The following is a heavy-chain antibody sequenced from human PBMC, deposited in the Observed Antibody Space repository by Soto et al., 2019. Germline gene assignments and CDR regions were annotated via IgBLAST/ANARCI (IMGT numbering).Heavy chain of an antibody. Sequence: SETLSLTCIVSGESIRDYFWSWFRQPVGKGLEWVGRIYSTGNSNENPALKSRVSLSVDTSKNQFSLRLKSVTAADTAVYYCAREGLGFDFWGQGALVTVSS. J-gene: IGHJ4*02. D-gene: IGHD3-16*01. CDR1: GESIRDYF. CDR2: IYSTGNS. CDR3: AREGLGFDF. V-gene: IGHV4-4*07.